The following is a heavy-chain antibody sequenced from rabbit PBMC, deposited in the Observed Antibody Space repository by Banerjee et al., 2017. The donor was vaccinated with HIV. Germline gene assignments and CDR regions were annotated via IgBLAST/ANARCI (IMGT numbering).Heavy chain of an antibody. D-gene: IGHD6-1*01. J-gene: IGHJ3*01. Sequence: SGNTYYASWAKGRFTISETSSTTVTLQMPSLTAADTATYFCVRQDLVYGDAYGLWGQGTLVTVS. CDR2: SGNT. V-gene: IGHV1S40*01. CDR3: VRQDLVYGDAYGL.